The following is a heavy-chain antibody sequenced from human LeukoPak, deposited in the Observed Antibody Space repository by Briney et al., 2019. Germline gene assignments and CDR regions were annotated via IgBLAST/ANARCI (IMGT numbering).Heavy chain of an antibody. CDR2: IRYDGSNK. D-gene: IGHD3-22*01. Sequence: GGSLRLSCAASGFTFSSYGMHWVRQAPGKGLEWVAFIRYDGSNKYYADSVKGRFTISRDNSKNTLYLQMNSLRAEDTAVYYCAKARGYYYDSSGWPWYFVLWGRGTLVTVSS. V-gene: IGHV3-30*02. CDR3: AKARGYYYDSSGWPWYFVL. CDR1: GFTFSSYG. J-gene: IGHJ2*01.